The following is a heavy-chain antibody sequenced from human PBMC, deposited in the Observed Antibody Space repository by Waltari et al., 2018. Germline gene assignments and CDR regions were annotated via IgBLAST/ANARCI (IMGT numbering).Heavy chain of an antibody. CDR2: IYYSGST. D-gene: IGHD2-2*01. CDR3: ARVSGYCSSTSCYPNYFDY. V-gene: IGHV4-30-4*08. J-gene: IGHJ4*02. CDR1: GGSISSGDYY. Sequence: QVQLQESGPGLVKPSQTLSLTCTVSGGSISSGDYYWSWIRQPPGKGLEWIGYIYYSGSTYYNPSLKSRVTISVDTSKNQFSLKLSSVTAADTAVYYCARVSGYCSSTSCYPNYFDYWGQGTLVTVSS.